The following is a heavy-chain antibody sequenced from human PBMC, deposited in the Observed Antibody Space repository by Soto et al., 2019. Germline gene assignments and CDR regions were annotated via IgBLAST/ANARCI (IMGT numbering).Heavy chain of an antibody. D-gene: IGHD1-1*01. CDR3: ARASAGLDY. V-gene: IGHV3-23*01. J-gene: IGHJ4*02. Sequence: PGGSLRLSCAASGLTFSNYAMSWVRQAPGKGLEWVSAISGSGDNTYYADSVRGRFTISRDNSKSTLYLQMNSLRAEDTAVYYCARASAGLDYWGQGRLVTVSS. CDR2: ISGSGDNT. CDR1: GLTFSNYA.